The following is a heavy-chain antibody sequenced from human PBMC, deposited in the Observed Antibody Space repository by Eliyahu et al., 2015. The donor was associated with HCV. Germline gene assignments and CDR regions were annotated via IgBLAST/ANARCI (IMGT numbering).Heavy chain of an antibody. Sequence: EVQLLESGGGLVQPGXXLRLSCXXSGXXFSSYAMSWVRQAPGKGLEWVSVIYSGGSGTYYADSVKGRFTXSRDNSKNTLYLQMNSLRAEDTAVYYCAKDHFSSERYFDYWGQGTLVTVSS. V-gene: IGHV3-23*03. CDR2: IYSGGSGT. CDR3: AKDHFSSERYFDY. CDR1: GXXFSSYA. J-gene: IGHJ4*02. D-gene: IGHD1-14*01.